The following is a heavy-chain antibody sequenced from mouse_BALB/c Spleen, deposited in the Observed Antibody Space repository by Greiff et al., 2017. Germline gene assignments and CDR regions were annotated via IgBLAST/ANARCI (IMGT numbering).Heavy chain of an antibody. Sequence: DVKLVESGGGLVKPGGSLKLSCAASGFTFSSYAMSWVRQTPEKRLEWVASISSGGSTYYPDSVKGRFTISRDNARNILYLQMSSLRSEDTAMYYCARGGRKGYRYDGFDYWGQGTTLTVSS. CDR2: ISSGGST. CDR1: GFTFSSYA. V-gene: IGHV5-6-5*01. CDR3: ARGGRKGYRYDGFDY. D-gene: IGHD2-14*01. J-gene: IGHJ2*01.